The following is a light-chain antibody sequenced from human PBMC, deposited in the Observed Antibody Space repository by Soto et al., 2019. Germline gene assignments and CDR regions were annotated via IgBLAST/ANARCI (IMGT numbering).Light chain of an antibody. CDR3: QHFANRPMT. CDR2: DAS. Sequence: SQLTQPPLTLSGSVGAGVTVTCRASQSISSWLAWYQHKEGEAPKLLIYDASNLETGVPSRFSGSGSGTDFTLTISSLQPQDIATYYCQHFANRPMTFGQGTRLEIK. J-gene: IGKJ5*01. V-gene: IGKV1-5*01. CDR1: QSISSW.